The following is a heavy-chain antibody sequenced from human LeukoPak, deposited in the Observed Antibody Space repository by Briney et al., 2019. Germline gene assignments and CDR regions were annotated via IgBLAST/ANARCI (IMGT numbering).Heavy chain of an antibody. CDR1: GYSFTSNW. V-gene: IGHV5-10-1*01. Sequence: GEPLKISCKGSGYSFTSNWISWVRQMPGKGLEWMGRIDPSDSYTNYSPSFQGHVTISADKSISTAYLQWSSLKASDTAMYYCARHVTTVTAVDYWGQGTLVTVSS. CDR3: ARHVTTVTAVDY. D-gene: IGHD4-17*01. CDR2: IDPSDSYT. J-gene: IGHJ4*02.